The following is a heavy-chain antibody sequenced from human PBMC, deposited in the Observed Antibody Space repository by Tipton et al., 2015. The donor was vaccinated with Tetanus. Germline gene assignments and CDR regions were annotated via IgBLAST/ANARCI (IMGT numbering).Heavy chain of an antibody. CDR2: ISGSGGST. CDR1: GFTFSSYA. J-gene: IGHJ4*02. CDR3: ARGYGDYENWGGDY. D-gene: IGHD4-17*01. V-gene: IGHV3-23*01. Sequence: GSLRLSCAASGFTFSSYAMSWVRQAPGKGLEWVSAISGSGGSTYYADSVKGRFTISRDNSKNTLYLQMNSLRAEDTAVYYCARGYGDYENWGGDYWGQGTLVTVSS.